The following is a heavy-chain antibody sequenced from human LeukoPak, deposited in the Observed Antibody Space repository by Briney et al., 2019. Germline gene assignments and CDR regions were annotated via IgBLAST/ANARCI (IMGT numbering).Heavy chain of an antibody. CDR2: ISGSGGST. CDR1: GFTFSSYG. Sequence: PGGSLRLSCAASGFTFSSYGMSWVRQAPGKGLEWVSAISGSGGSTYYADSVKGRFTISRDNSKNTLYLLMNSLRAEDTAVYYCAKMGYYDSSGYYLFDYWGQGTLVTVSS. CDR3: AKMGYYDSSGYYLFDY. D-gene: IGHD3-22*01. J-gene: IGHJ4*02. V-gene: IGHV3-23*01.